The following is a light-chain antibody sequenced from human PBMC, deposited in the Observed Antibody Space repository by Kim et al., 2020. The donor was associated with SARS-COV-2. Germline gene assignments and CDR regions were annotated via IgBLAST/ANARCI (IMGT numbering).Light chain of an antibody. J-gene: IGKJ5*01. CDR3: QELNTYPAIT. Sequence: SVGDRVTLTRRASESISRDLALYQHRPGKAPKLLIYAAATLQSGVPSRFSGSGSGTEFTLTISGLQPEDFATYYCQELNTYPAITFGEGTRLGIK. V-gene: IGKV1-9*01. CDR1: ESISRD. CDR2: AAA.